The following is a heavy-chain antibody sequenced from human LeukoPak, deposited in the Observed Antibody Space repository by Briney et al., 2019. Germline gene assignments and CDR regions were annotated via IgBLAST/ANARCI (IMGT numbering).Heavy chain of an antibody. CDR1: GVSINSYY. CDR3: VKYNYDSSGYYYFDD. Sequence: SETLSLTCTVSGVSINSYYCSWIRQPPGKGLEWIGYISTSGSTDYSPSLKSRATISVDTSKNQFSLRLSSVTAADTAVYYCVKYNYDSSGYYYFDDWGQGTLVTVSS. D-gene: IGHD3-22*01. CDR2: ISTSGST. J-gene: IGHJ4*02. V-gene: IGHV4-4*09.